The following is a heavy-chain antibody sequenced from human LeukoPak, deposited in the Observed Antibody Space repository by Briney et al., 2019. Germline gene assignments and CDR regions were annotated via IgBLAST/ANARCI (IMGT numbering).Heavy chain of an antibody. V-gene: IGHV3-23*01. Sequence: GGSLRLSRAASGFTFSSYAMSWVRQAPGKGLEWVSAIRDSGSSTHYADSVKGRFTISRDNSKNTLFLQMNSLRAEDTAVYYCARRGDGGRSFDYWGQGTLVTVSS. CDR3: ARRGDGGRSFDY. J-gene: IGHJ4*02. D-gene: IGHD4-23*01. CDR2: IRDSGSST. CDR1: GFTFSSYA.